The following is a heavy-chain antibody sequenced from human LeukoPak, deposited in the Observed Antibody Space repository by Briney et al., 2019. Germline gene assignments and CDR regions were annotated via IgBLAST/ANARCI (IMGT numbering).Heavy chain of an antibody. CDR2: IYHSGNT. D-gene: IGHD3-22*01. CDR1: GGSVSSGSSF. CDR3: ARDRNYYDSSGYYFAN. V-gene: IGHV4-61*01. J-gene: IGHJ4*02. Sequence: SETLSLTCTVSGGSVSSGSSFWSWIRQPPGKGLEWIGYIYHSGNTNYNPSLKSRVTISVDTSKSQLSLKLNSVTAADTAVYYCARDRNYYDSSGYYFANWGQGTLVTVSS.